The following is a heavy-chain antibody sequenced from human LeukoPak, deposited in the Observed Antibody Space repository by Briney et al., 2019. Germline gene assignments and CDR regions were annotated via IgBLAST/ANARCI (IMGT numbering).Heavy chain of an antibody. Sequence: GESLKISCKGSGYSFTSYWIGWVRQMPGKGLEWMGIIYPGDSDTRYSPSFQGQVTISADKSISTAYLQWSSLKASDTAMYYCAGAYCGGDCYWDAFDIWGQGTMVTVSS. J-gene: IGHJ3*02. CDR1: GYSFTSYW. V-gene: IGHV5-51*01. CDR2: IYPGDSDT. CDR3: AGAYCGGDCYWDAFDI. D-gene: IGHD2-21*02.